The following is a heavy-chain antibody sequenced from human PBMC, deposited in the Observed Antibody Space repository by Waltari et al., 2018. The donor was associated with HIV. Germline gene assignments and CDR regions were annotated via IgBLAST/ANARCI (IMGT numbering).Heavy chain of an antibody. V-gene: IGHV3-74*01. Sequence: EVQLVESGGGLVQAGGSLRLSCAASGSTFSSHWMHWVRQSPGKGLVWVARINGDGSGTSYADSVRGRFSISRENAENSLHLHMNSVRPEDTGLYYCTREGVETTAPADYWGQGTLVTVSS. CDR3: TREGVETTAPADY. CDR1: GSTFSSHW. D-gene: IGHD4-17*01. CDR2: INGDGSGT. J-gene: IGHJ4*02.